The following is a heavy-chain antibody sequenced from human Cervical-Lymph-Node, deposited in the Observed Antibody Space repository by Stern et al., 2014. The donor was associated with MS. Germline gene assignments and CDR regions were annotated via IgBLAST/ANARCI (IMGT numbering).Heavy chain of an antibody. CDR3: ARNREGYSNSGFDY. Sequence: VTLKESGPALVKPTQPLTLTCTFSGFSLSTSGMCVSWIRQPPGKALEWLALIDWADAKYYSTSLKTRLTISKDTSKNQVVLTMTNMDPVDTATYYCARNREGYSNSGFDYWGQGTLVTVSS. V-gene: IGHV2-70*01. CDR1: GFSLSTSGMC. D-gene: IGHD6-6*01. CDR2: IDWADAK. J-gene: IGHJ4*02.